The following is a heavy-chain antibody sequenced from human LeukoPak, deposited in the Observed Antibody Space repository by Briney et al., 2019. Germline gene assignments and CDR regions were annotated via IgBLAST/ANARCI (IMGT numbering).Heavy chain of an antibody. Sequence: ASVKVSCKASGYTFTGYYLHWVRHATGQGLEWMGWMNPNTDPTLYVQNFQGRITMTRDTSISTAYMELSSLTSDDTAFYYCTRDRGQNSGVYWGQGTLVTVSS. CDR2: MNPNTDPT. CDR1: GYTFTGYY. CDR3: TRDRGQNSGVY. D-gene: IGHD3-10*01. V-gene: IGHV1-2*02. J-gene: IGHJ4*02.